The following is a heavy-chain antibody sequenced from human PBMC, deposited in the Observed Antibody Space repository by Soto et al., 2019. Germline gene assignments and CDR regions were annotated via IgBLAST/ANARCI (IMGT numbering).Heavy chain of an antibody. V-gene: IGHV3-13*01. CDR3: ARHPERIAQIGWFDP. Sequence: GGSLRLSCAASGFTFSSYDMHWVRQATGKGLEWVSAIGTAGDTYYPGSVKGRFTISRENAKNSLYLQMNSLRAGDTAVYYCARHPERIAQIGWFDPWGQGTLVTVSS. CDR1: GFTFSSYD. D-gene: IGHD6-13*01. CDR2: IGTAGDT. J-gene: IGHJ5*02.